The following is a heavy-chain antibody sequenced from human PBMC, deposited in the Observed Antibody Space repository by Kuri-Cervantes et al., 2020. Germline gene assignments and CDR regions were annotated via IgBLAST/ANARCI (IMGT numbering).Heavy chain of an antibody. Sequence: GESLKISCAASGFTFSSYGMHWVRQAPGKGLEWVTFIRYDGSNKYYADSVKGRFTISRDNAKNTLYLQMNSLTAEDTAVYYCASSAYSSSPASFDIWGQGTMVTVSS. CDR3: ASSAYSSSPASFDI. CDR1: GFTFSSYG. D-gene: IGHD6-13*01. V-gene: IGHV3-30*02. J-gene: IGHJ3*02. CDR2: IRYDGSNK.